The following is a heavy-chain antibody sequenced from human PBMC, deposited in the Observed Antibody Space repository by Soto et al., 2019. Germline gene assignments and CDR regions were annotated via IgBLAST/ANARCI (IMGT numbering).Heavy chain of an antibody. V-gene: IGHV4-61*01. CDR1: GGSVSSGSYC. J-gene: IGHJ4*02. CDR2: FSYSGTT. Sequence: SXTLSLTCTVSGGSVSSGSYCWSWIRQPPGKGPEWIGYFSYSGTTNYNPSLKSRVTISVDMSKNQFSLKLSSVTAADTAVYYCARDAGGYSGSYSFDYWGQGTPVTVSS. D-gene: IGHD1-26*01. CDR3: ARDAGGYSGSYSFDY.